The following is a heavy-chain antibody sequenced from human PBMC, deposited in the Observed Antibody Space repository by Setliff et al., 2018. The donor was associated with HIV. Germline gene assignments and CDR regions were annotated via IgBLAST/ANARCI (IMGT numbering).Heavy chain of an antibody. CDR2: INPGSGNT. V-gene: IGHV1-46*01. Sequence: ASVKVSCKASGHTFTNFYMHWVRQAPGQGLGWMGIINPGSGNTRYAQRFQGRVSMTRDTSTSTVYMELSSLRSEDTAVYYCARGQASNDYGVSFWGQGTMVTVSS. CDR1: GHTFTNFY. D-gene: IGHD4-17*01. CDR3: ARGQASNDYGVSF. J-gene: IGHJ3*01.